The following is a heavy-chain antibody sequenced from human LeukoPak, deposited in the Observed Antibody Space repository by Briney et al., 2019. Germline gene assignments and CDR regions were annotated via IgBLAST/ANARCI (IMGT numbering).Heavy chain of an antibody. V-gene: IGHV4-39*07. CDR2: SYYSGTT. J-gene: IGHJ4*02. D-gene: IGHD6-19*01. Sequence: PSETLSLTCTVSVGSISSSNYYWGWIRQPPGKGLEWIGSSYYSGTTYYTPSLKSRVPISLDTSKPQFSLKLSSVTAAATAIYYCAREATDYSAGWCGYFDSWGQGTLVTVSS. CDR3: AREATDYSAGWCGYFDS. CDR1: VGSISSSNYY.